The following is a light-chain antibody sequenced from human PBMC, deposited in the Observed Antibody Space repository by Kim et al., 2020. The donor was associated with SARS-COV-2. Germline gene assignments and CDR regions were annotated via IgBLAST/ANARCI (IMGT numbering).Light chain of an antibody. CDR3: AAWDDSRNGYV. V-gene: IGLV1-44*01. Sequence: GQRFTFSCSGSSTILGSYIVNWYQQVPGTAPKVLVNSNNQRPSGVPDRFSGSKSGTSASLAISGLQSDDEAEYYCAAWDDSRNGYVFGPGTKVTVL. CDR2: SNN. CDR1: STILGSYI. J-gene: IGLJ1*01.